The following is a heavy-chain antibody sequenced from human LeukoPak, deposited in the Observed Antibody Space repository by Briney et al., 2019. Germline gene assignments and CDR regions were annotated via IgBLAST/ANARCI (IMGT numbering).Heavy chain of an antibody. V-gene: IGHV3-15*07. CDR2: IKSKSNGGTA. CDR3: TTHSLSGSGRHY. Sequence: GGSLRLPCAASGFTFSDAWMTWVRQTPGKGLEWVGRIKSKSNGGTADYAAPVEGRFTISRDDSKNTLYLQMNSLRTEDTAMYHCTTHSLSGSGRHYWGQGVLVTVSS. CDR1: GFTFSDAW. D-gene: IGHD3-10*01. J-gene: IGHJ4*02.